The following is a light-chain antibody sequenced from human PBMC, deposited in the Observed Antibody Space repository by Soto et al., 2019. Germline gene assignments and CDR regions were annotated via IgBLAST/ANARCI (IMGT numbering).Light chain of an antibody. CDR2: GAS. CDR3: QQYGSSPGT. Sequence: EIVLTQSPGTLSLSPGERATLSCRASQSVSSSSLAWYQQKPGQTPRLLIYGASNRATGIPDRFSGSGSGTDFTLTINRLEPEDFAVYYCQQYGSSPGTFGQGTKVEIK. CDR1: QSVSSSS. J-gene: IGKJ1*01. V-gene: IGKV3-20*01.